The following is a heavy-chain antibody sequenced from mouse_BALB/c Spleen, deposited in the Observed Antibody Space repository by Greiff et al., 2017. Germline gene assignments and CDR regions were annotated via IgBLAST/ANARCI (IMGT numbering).Heavy chain of an antibody. CDR3: ASGYGNYGY. CDR2: ISSGGGST. V-gene: IGHV5-12-1*01. CDR1: GFAFSSYD. D-gene: IGHD2-1*01. J-gene: IGHJ2*01. Sequence: EVMLVESGGGLVKPGGSLKLSCAASGFAFSSYDMSWVRQTPEKRLEWVAYISSGGGSTYYPDTVKGRFTISRDNAKNTLYLQMSSLKSEDTAMYYCASGYGNYGYWGQGTTLTVSS.